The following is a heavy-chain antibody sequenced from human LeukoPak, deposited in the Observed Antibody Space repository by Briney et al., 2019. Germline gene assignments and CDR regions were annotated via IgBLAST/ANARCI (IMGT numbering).Heavy chain of an antibody. CDR1: GASISSYY. D-gene: IGHD2-15*01. Sequence: PSETLSLTCTISGASISSYYWGWIRQPPGKGLEWIGYIYYSVSTNYNPSLKSRVTMSLDTSKNQFSLKLRSVTAADTAVYHCAAVDTSRDWSDPWGQGTLVTVSS. CDR2: IYYSVST. J-gene: IGHJ5*02. V-gene: IGHV4-59*01. CDR3: AAVDTSRDWSDP.